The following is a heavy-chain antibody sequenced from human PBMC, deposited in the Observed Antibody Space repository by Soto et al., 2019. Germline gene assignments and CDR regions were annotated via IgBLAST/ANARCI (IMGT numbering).Heavy chain of an antibody. J-gene: IGHJ6*02. D-gene: IGHD1-26*01. CDR2: TFYRSKWYN. CDR3: AKEGGNHYYYYAMDV. CDR1: GDSVSSNSVA. V-gene: IGHV6-1*01. Sequence: SQTLSLTCVISGDSVSSNSVAWSWIRQSPSRGLEWLGRTFYRSKWYNDYAVSVKGRITINPDTSKNLFSLQLNSVTPEDTAVYYCAKEGGNHYYYYAMDVWGQGTTVTVSS.